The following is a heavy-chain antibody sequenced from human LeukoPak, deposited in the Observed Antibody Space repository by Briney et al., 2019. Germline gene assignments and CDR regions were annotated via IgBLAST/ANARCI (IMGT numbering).Heavy chain of an antibody. CDR2: MNPNSGNT. D-gene: IGHD2-15*01. V-gene: IGHV1-8*01. J-gene: IGHJ6*03. CDR3: ARGKGGRAYCSGGSCPYYYYYYMDV. CDR1: GYTFTSYD. Sequence: GASVKVSCKASGYTFTSYDINWVRQATGQGLEWMGWMNPNSGNTGYAQKFQGRVTMTRNTSISTAYMELSSLRSEDTAVYYCARGKGGRAYCSGGSCPYYYYYYMDVWGKGTTVTVSS.